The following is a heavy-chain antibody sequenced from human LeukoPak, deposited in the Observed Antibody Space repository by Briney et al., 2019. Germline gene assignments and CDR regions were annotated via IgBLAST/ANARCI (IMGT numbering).Heavy chain of an antibody. J-gene: IGHJ3*02. D-gene: IGHD2-2*01. CDR1: GFTFSDYY. Sequence: GGSLRLSCAASGFTFSDYYMTWIRQAPGKGLEWVSYISSSGSTIYYADSVKGRFTISRDNAKNSLYLQMNSLRAEDTAAHYCARYCSSTSCHDAVDIWGQGTMVTVSS. V-gene: IGHV3-11*01. CDR3: ARYCSSTSCHDAVDI. CDR2: ISSSGSTI.